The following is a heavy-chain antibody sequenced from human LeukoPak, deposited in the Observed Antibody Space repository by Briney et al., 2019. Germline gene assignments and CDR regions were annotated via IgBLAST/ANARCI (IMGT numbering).Heavy chain of an antibody. V-gene: IGHV3-11*01. Sequence: GGSLRLSCAASGFTFSDYYMTWIRQAPGKGLEWVSYISSSGSSIYYADSVKGRFTISRDNAKNSLYLQMNSLRAEDTAVYYCARDDYGDHSSEDWGQGTLVTVSS. CDR1: GFTFSDYY. CDR3: ARDDYGDHSSED. CDR2: ISSSGSSI. J-gene: IGHJ4*02. D-gene: IGHD4-23*01.